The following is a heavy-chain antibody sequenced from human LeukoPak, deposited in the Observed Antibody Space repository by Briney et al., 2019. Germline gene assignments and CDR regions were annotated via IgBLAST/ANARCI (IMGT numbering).Heavy chain of an antibody. CDR3: ARVRLWFGELNYYYYGMDV. J-gene: IGHJ6*02. CDR2: ISSSGSTI. V-gene: IGHV3-11*01. Sequence: GGSLRLSCAASGFTFSDYYMSWIRQAPGKGLEWVSYISSSGSTIYYADSVKGLFTISRDNAKNSLYLQMNSLRAEDTAVYYCARVRLWFGELNYYYYGMDVWGQGTTVTVSS. D-gene: IGHD3-10*01. CDR1: GFTFSDYY.